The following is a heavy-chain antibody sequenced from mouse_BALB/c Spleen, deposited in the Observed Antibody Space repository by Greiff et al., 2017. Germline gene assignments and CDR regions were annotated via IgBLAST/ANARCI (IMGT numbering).Heavy chain of an antibody. CDR2: IDPENGDT. CDR3: NRGDGNSGYFDY. CDR1: GFNIKDYY. V-gene: IGHV14-4*02. Sequence: EVQLQQSGAELVRSGASVKLSCTASGFNIKDYYMHWVKQRPEQGLEWIGWIDPENGDTEYAPKFQGKATMTADTSSNTAYLQLSSLTSEDTAVYYCNRGDGNSGYFDYWGQGTTLTVSS. J-gene: IGHJ2*01. D-gene: IGHD2-1*01.